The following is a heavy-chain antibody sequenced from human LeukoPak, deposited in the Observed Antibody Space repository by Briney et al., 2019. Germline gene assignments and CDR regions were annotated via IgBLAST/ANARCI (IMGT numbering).Heavy chain of an antibody. V-gene: IGHV3-30*18. CDR3: AKAYSDYGLDY. J-gene: IGHJ4*02. CDR2: ISYDGSNK. Sequence: GGSLRLSCAASGFTFSSYGMHWVRQAPGKGLEGVAVISYDGSNKYYADSVKGRFTISRDNSKNTLYLQMNSLRAEDTAVYYCAKAYSDYGLDYWGQGTLVTVSS. CDR1: GFTFSSYG. D-gene: IGHD4/OR15-4a*01.